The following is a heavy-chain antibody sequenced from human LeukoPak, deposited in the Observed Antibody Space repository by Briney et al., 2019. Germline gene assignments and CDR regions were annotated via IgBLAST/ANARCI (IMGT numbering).Heavy chain of an antibody. D-gene: IGHD3-9*01. CDR2: IYYSGST. Sequence: SETLSLTCTASGGTISSYYWSWIRQPPGKGLEWLGYIYYSGSTNYNPSLKSRVTILVDTYKNQFSLKLSSVTAADTAVYYCAREGVGYYDILTGYYKPSDAFDIWGQGTMVTVSS. CDR1: GGTISSYY. J-gene: IGHJ3*02. CDR3: AREGVGYYDILTGYYKPSDAFDI. V-gene: IGHV4-59*01.